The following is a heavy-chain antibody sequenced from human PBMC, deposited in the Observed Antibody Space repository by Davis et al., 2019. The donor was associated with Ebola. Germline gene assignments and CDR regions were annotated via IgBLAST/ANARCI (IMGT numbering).Heavy chain of an antibody. CDR3: ARGVDTAMVYYYYGMDV. V-gene: IGHV7-4-1*02. CDR1: GYTFTSYA. D-gene: IGHD5-18*01. Sequence: ASVKVSCKASGYTFTSYAMNWVRQAPGQGLEWMGWINTNTGNPTYAQGFTGRFVFSLDTSVSTAYLQISSLKAEDTAVYYCARGVDTAMVYYYYGMDVWGQGTTVTVSS. J-gene: IGHJ6*02. CDR2: INTNTGNP.